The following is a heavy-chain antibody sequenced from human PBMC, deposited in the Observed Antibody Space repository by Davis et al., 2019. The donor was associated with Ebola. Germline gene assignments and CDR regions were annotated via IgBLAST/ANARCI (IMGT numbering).Heavy chain of an antibody. V-gene: IGHV3-73*01. CDR1: GFTFSGSA. Sequence: PGGSLRLSCAASGFTFSGSAMHWVRQASGKGLEWVGRIRSKANSYTTAYAASVKGRFTISRDDSKNTAYLQMNSLKTEDTAVYYCTGDGDYEDYWGQGTLVTVSS. CDR3: TGDGDYEDY. J-gene: IGHJ4*02. D-gene: IGHD4-17*01. CDR2: IRSKANSYTT.